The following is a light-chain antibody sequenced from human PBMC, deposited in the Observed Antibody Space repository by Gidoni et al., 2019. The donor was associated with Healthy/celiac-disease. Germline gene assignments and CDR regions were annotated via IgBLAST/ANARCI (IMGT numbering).Light chain of an antibody. V-gene: IGKV1-39*01. CDR3: QQSYSTPPT. J-gene: IGKJ1*01. CDR1: QSISSY. Sequence: DIQMTPSPSSLSASVGDRVTITCRASQSISSYLNWYQQKPGKAPKLLIYAASSLQSGVPSRFSGSGSGTDFTLTISILQPEDFATYYCQQSYSTPPTFGQGTKVEIK. CDR2: AAS.